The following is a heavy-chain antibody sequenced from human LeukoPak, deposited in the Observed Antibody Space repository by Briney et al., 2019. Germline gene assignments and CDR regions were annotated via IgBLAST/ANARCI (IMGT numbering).Heavy chain of an antibody. CDR1: GFTFSSYT. D-gene: IGHD2-15*01. CDR3: ARDPTPRYCSGGSCYTHYGMDV. Sequence: GGSLRVSCAASGFTFSSYTMNWVRQAQGKGLEWVSSISSSSSYIYYADSVKGRLTISRDNAKNSLYLQMDSLRAEDTAVYYCARDPTPRYCSGGSCYTHYGMDVWGQGTTVTVSS. J-gene: IGHJ6*02. V-gene: IGHV3-21*01. CDR2: ISSSSSYI.